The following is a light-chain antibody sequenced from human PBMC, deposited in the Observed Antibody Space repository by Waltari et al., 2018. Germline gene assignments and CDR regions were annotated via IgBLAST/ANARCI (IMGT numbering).Light chain of an antibody. V-gene: IGLV2-11*01. CDR2: DIN. CDR3: CSYVGSNTYWV. CDR1: SNDVGGYNY. J-gene: IGLJ3*02. Sequence: QSALTQPRSVSGSPGQSVTISCTGTSNDVGGYNYVSWYQQHRDKAPKLIIYDINKRPSGVPDRFSGAKSGNTASLTISGLQAEYEADYYCCSYVGSNTYWVFGGGTKLTVL.